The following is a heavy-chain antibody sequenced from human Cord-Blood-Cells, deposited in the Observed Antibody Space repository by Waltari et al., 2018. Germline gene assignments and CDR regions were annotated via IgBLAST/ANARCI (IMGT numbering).Heavy chain of an antibody. J-gene: IGHJ4*02. V-gene: IGHV4-39*07. CDR2: FYFSGST. Sequence: QLQLQESGPGLVKPSETLSLTCTVSGGSISSSSYYWGWIRQPPGKGLEGIGGFYFSGSTYYTPSLKSRVTISVDTSKTQFSLKLSSGTAADTAVYYCARRTYSSGWYDYWGQGTLVTVSS. CDR3: ARRTYSSGWYDY. CDR1: GGSISSSSYY. D-gene: IGHD6-19*01.